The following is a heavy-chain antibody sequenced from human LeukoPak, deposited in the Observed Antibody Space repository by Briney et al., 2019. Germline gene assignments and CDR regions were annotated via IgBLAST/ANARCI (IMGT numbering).Heavy chain of an antibody. J-gene: IGHJ4*02. CDR1: EFTFSNHW. Sequence: QTGGSLRLSCAASEFTFSNHWMHWVRQAPGKGLEWVSRINNDGSFTSYADSVKGRFTISRDNSKNTLYLQMNSLRAEDTAVYYCARGRPVNYDFWSGRSDYWGQGTLVTVSS. CDR3: ARGRPVNYDFWSGRSDY. D-gene: IGHD3-3*01. CDR2: INNDGSFT. V-gene: IGHV3-74*01.